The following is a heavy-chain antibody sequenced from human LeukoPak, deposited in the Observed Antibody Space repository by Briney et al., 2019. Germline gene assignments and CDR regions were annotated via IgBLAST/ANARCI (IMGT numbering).Heavy chain of an antibody. J-gene: IGHJ4*02. V-gene: IGHV4-34*01. CDR3: ARRTHTAMVTIFDY. CDR1: GGPFSGYY. Sequence: SDTLSLTCAVYGGPFSGYYWSWIRQPPGKGLEWLGEINHSGSTNYNPPLKSRVTISVDTSKDQFSLKLSSVTAADTAVYYCARRTHTAMVTIFDYRGQGTLVTVSS. D-gene: IGHD5-18*01. CDR2: INHSGST.